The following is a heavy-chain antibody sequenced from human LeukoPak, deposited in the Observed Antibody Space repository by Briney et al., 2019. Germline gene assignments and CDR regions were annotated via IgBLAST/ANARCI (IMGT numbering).Heavy chain of an antibody. CDR1: GYTFTSYG. V-gene: IGHV1-18*04. CDR2: ISAYNVNT. J-gene: IGHJ4*02. Sequence: ASVKVSCKASGYTFTSYGISRVRQAPGQGVRRMLCISAYNVNTNYAQKLQGRVTMTTDTSTSTAYMELRSLRSDDTAVYYCARVPPAPYFSSTSCPLPFDYWGQGTLVTVSS. CDR3: ARVPPAPYFSSTSCPLPFDY. D-gene: IGHD2-2*01.